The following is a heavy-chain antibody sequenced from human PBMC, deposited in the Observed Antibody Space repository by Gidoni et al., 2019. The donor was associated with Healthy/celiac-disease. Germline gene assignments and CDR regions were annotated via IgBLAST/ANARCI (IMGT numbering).Heavy chain of an antibody. CDR1: GLTFSNAW. D-gene: IGHD3-3*01. CDR3: TTDPFPRVFGVVIGDAFDI. J-gene: IGHJ3*02. V-gene: IGHV3-15*01. Sequence: EVQLVESGGGLVKPGGSLRLSCAASGLTFSNAWTGWVRQAPGKGLGWVGRIKSKPDGGTTDYAAPVKARFTISRDDSKNTLYLQMNSLKTEDTAVYYCTTDPFPRVFGVVIGDAFDIWGQGTMVTVSS. CDR2: IKSKPDGGTT.